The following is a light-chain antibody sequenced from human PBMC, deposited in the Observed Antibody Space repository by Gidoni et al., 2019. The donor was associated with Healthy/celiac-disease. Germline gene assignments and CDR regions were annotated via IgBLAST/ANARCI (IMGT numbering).Light chain of an antibody. V-gene: IGKV3-11*01. J-gene: IGKJ4*01. CDR2: DSS. CDR1: QSVSSY. Sequence: ETVLNEFPATLSLSPGERATPSCRASQSVSSYLAWYQQKPGQAPSLLIYDSSNMATGIPARFSGIFSGPDFTLPISSLSPDSFAVYYCQQRGTSSLTFGGGTKVELQ. CDR3: QQRGTSSLT.